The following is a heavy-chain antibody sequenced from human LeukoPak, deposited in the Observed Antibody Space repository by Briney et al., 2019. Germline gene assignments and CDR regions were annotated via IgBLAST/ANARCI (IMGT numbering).Heavy chain of an antibody. V-gene: IGHV4-30-4*08. CDR3: ARAGSSGWYVNY. Sequence: SETLSLTCTVSGGSISSGDYYWSWIRQPPGKGLEWIGYIYYSGSTCYNPSLKSRVTISVDTSKNQFSLKLSSVTAADTAVYYCARAGSSGWYVNYWGQGTLVTVSS. CDR1: GGSISSGDYY. D-gene: IGHD6-19*01. CDR2: IYYSGST. J-gene: IGHJ4*02.